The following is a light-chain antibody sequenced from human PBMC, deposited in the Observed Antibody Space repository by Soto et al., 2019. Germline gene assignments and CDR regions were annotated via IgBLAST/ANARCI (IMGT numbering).Light chain of an antibody. V-gene: IGKV1D-12*01. CDR3: QQANSFPRT. Sequence: DIQMTQSPSSVSASVGDRVTITCRASQAISTWLAWYQQKPGKAPKLLIYAASNLQTGVPSRFSGSGSGTDFTLTIISLQPEDFATYYCQQANSFPRTFGRGTKVEIK. J-gene: IGKJ1*01. CDR1: QAISTW. CDR2: AAS.